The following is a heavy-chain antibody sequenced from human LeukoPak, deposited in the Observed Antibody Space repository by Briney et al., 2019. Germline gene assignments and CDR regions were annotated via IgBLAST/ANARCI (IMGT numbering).Heavy chain of an antibody. CDR3: ARATGDCSSTSCRNNWFDP. J-gene: IGHJ5*02. CDR2: IIPIFGTA. Sequence: SVKVSCKASGYTFTGYYMHWVRQAPGQGLEWMGGIIPIFGTANYAQKFQGRVTITTDESTSTAYMELSSLRSEDTAVYYCARATGDCSSTSCRNNWFDPWGQGTLVTVSS. CDR1: GYTFTGYY. D-gene: IGHD2-2*01. V-gene: IGHV1-69*05.